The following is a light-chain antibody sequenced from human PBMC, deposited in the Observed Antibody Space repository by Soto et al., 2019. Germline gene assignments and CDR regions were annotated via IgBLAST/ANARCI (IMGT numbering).Light chain of an antibody. CDR2: KAS. CDR1: QSIDTW. J-gene: IGKJ5*01. CDR3: QQYDSFSVT. V-gene: IGKV1-5*03. Sequence: DIQMTQSPSTLSASVGDRVTITCRASQSIDTWLAWHQQKPGKAPKLLISKASSLESGVPSRFSGSGSGTEFRLTISTMQPDDFATYYCQQYDSFSVTFGQGTRLEI.